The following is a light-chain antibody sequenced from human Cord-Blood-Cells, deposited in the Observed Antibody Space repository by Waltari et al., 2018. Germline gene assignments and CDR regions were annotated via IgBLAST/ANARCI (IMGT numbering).Light chain of an antibody. J-gene: IGLJ2*01. CDR1: RRDDGHYNY. CDR2: DVS. Sequence: QSALTQPRSVYGSPGQSVTISCNGTRRDDGHYNYVSWYQQHPGKAPKLMIYDVSKRPSGVPDRFSGSKSGNTASLTISGLQAEYEADYYCCSYAGSYNVVFVGVTKLSVL. V-gene: IGLV2-11*01. CDR3: CSYAGSYNVV.